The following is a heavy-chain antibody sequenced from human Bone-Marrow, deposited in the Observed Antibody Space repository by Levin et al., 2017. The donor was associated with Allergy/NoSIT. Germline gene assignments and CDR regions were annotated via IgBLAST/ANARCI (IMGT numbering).Heavy chain of an antibody. CDR3: AKDISGYDYIWGSYRFTGHY. D-gene: IGHD3-16*02. J-gene: IGHJ4*02. CDR1: GFTFSSYA. Sequence: AGGSLRLSCAASGFTFSSYAMSWVRQAPGKGLEWVSAISGSGGSTYYADSVKGRFTISRDNSKNTLYLQMNSLRAEDTAVYYCAKDISGYDYIWGSYRFTGHYWGQGTLVTVSS. CDR2: ISGSGGST. V-gene: IGHV3-23*01.